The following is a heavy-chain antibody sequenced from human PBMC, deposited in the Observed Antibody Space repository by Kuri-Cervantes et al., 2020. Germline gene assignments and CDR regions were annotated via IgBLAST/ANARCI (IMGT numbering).Heavy chain of an antibody. J-gene: IGHJ5*02. V-gene: IGHV1-46*01. CDR1: GYTLTSYY. D-gene: IGHD5-18*01. CDR2: INPSGGST. Sequence: ASVKVSCKASGYTLTSYYMHWVRQAPGQGLEWMGIINPSGGSTSYAQKFQGRVTMTRDTSTSTVYMELSSLRSEDTAVYYCARDGVQLWLRGNWFDPWGQGTLVTVSS. CDR3: ARDGVQLWLRGNWFDP.